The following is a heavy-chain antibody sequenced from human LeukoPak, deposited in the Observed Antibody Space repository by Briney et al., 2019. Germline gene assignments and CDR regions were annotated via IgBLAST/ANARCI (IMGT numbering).Heavy chain of an antibody. V-gene: IGHV1-2*02. J-gene: IGHJ4*02. D-gene: IGHD1-26*01. CDR1: GYTFTGYY. CDR2: INPNSGGT. CDR3: ARGGSYDEIY. Sequence: VASVKVYCKASGYTFTGYYMHWVRQAPGQGLEWMGWINPNSGGTNYAQKFQGRVTMTRDTSISTAYMELSSLRSEDTAVYYCARGGSYDEIYWGQGTLVTVSS.